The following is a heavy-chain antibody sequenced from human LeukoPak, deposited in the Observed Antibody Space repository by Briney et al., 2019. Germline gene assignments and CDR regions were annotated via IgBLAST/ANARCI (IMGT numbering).Heavy chain of an antibody. V-gene: IGHV4-34*01. Sequence: SETLSLTCAVYGGSFSGYYWSWIRQPPGKGLEWIGEINHSGSNNYNPSLKSRVTISVDTSKNQFSLKLSSVTAADTAVYYCARDLRFDWYVQPDYWGQGTLVTVSS. J-gene: IGHJ4*02. D-gene: IGHD3-9*01. CDR1: GGSFSGYY. CDR2: INHSGSN. CDR3: ARDLRFDWYVQPDY.